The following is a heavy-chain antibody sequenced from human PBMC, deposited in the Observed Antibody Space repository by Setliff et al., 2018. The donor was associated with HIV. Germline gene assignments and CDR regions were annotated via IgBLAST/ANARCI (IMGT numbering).Heavy chain of an antibody. CDR1: GYTFTSYG. D-gene: IGHD2-2*01. CDR3: ARDRCNSVACYLYNWFDP. CDR2: ISAYNGNT. J-gene: IGHJ5*02. Sequence: ASVKVSCKASGYTFTSYGISWVRQAPGQGLEWMGWISAYNGNTNYAQKLQGRVTMTTDTSADTVYMEVSSLRSEDTAVYYCARDRCNSVACYLYNWFDPWGQGTLVTVSS. V-gene: IGHV1-18*01.